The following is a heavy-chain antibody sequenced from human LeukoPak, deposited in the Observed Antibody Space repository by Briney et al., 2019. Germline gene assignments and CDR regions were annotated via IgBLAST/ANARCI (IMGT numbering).Heavy chain of an antibody. Sequence: GESLKISCQGSGYSFPDYWIAWVRQMPGKGLEWMGIIYPADSDTRYSPPFQGQVTISADRSIDTAYLQWSSLKASDTAIYYCARLVHTSTSFDYWGQGTLVTVSS. CDR2: IYPADSDT. D-gene: IGHD1-1*01. J-gene: IGHJ4*02. CDR1: GYSFPDYW. CDR3: ARLVHTSTSFDY. V-gene: IGHV5-51*01.